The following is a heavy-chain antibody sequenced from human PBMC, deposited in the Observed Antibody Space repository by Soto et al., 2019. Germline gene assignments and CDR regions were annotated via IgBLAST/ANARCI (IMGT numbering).Heavy chain of an antibody. CDR3: ARESVVTGTHHFDY. D-gene: IGHD1-7*01. J-gene: IGHJ4*02. CDR1: GYTFKDYF. Sequence: ASVKVSCKASGYTFKDYFLHWVRQAPGQGLEWMGWINSNTGGTNYAQKFQGRVTMTRDTPISTAYMELSRLTSDDTAVYHCARESVVTGTHHFDYWGQGTPVTVS. V-gene: IGHV1-2*02. CDR2: INSNTGGT.